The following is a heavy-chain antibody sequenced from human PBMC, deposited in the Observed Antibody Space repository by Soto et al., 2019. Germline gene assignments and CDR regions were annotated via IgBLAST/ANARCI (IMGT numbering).Heavy chain of an antibody. CDR2: IYWDNDR. CDR1: GFSLTTGGVG. D-gene: IGHD2-21*01. J-gene: IGHJ5*02. Sequence: QITLKESGPLLVEPTQTLTLTCSFSGFSLTTGGVGVGWLRQAPGKALECLGIIYWDNDRRYNPSLKERLTTTYDTSTNPVVLTMTYMEPVDTAPYYCAHRVPYSSSRDVVWFDTWGQGTLVTVS. V-gene: IGHV2-5*02. CDR3: AHRVPYSSSRDVVWFDT.